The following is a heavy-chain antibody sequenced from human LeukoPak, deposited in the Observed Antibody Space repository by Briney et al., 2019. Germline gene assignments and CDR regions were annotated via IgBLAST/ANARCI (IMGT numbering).Heavy chain of an antibody. Sequence: ASVKVSCKASGYTFPGYYMHWVRQAPGQGLEWMGWINPNSGGTNYAQKFRGRVTKTRDTSISTAYMELSRLRSDDTAVYYCAREHSSSSGKVFDYWGQGTLVTVSS. CDR3: AREHSSSSGKVFDY. CDR2: INPNSGGT. CDR1: GYTFPGYY. V-gene: IGHV1-2*02. J-gene: IGHJ4*02. D-gene: IGHD6-6*01.